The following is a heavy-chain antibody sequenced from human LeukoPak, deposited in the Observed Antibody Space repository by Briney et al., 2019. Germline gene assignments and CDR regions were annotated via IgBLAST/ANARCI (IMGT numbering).Heavy chain of an antibody. CDR2: IIPIFGTA. CDR3: ARGYCSSTSCSSFDY. D-gene: IGHD2-2*01. Sequence: SVTVSCKASGGTFSSYAISWVRQAPGQGLEWMGGIIPIFGTANYAQKFQGRVTITADESTSTAYMELSSLRSEDTAVYYCARGYCSSTSCSSFDYWGQGTLVTVSS. CDR1: GGTFSSYA. J-gene: IGHJ4*02. V-gene: IGHV1-69*13.